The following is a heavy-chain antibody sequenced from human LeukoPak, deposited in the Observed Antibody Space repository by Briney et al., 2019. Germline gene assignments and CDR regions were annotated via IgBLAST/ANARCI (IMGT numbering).Heavy chain of an antibody. CDR2: IYYTGST. D-gene: IGHD6-13*01. Sequence: SETLSLTCTISSGSLKYYYWNWIRQSPGKGLEWIGYIYYTGSTNYNPSLKTRVTMSLDTSKNQVSLNLNSVTAADTAVYYCARHSGHSSTNDAFDIWGKGTTVTVSS. CDR1: SGSLKYYY. V-gene: IGHV4-59*01. CDR3: ARHSGHSSTNDAFDI. J-gene: IGHJ3*02.